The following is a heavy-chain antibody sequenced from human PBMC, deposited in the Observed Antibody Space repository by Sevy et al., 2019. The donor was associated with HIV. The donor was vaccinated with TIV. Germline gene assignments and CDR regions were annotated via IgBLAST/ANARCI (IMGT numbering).Heavy chain of an antibody. J-gene: IGHJ6*03. Sequence: GGSLRLSCAASGFTVSSNYMSWVRQAPGKGLEWVSVIYSGGSTYYADPVKGRFTISRDNSKNTLYLQMNSLRAEDTAVYYCARETRGIAVAGTLVRYYYYYMDVWGKGTTVTVSS. D-gene: IGHD6-19*01. CDR1: GFTVSSNY. CDR3: ARETRGIAVAGTLVRYYYYYMDV. V-gene: IGHV3-53*01. CDR2: IYSGGST.